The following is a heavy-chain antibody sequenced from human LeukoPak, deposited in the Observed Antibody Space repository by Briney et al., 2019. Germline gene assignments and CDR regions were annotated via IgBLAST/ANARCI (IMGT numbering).Heavy chain of an antibody. CDR3: ARDRDSSGWTNWFDP. CDR2: MNPNSGNT. D-gene: IGHD6-19*01. Sequence: ASVEVSCKASGYTFTSYDINWVRQATGQGLEWMGWMNPNSGNTGYAQKFQGRVTMTRNTSISTAYMELSSLRSEDTAVYYCARDRDSSGWTNWFDPWGQGTLVTVSS. V-gene: IGHV1-8*01. CDR1: GYTFTSYD. J-gene: IGHJ5*02.